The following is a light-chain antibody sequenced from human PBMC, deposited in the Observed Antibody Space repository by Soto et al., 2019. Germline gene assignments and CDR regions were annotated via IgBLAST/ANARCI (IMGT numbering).Light chain of an antibody. Sequence: DIQMTQSPSSLSASVGDRVTITCRASQSISSYLNWYQQKPGKAPKLLIYDASNLETGVPSRFSGSGSGTDFTFTISSLQPEDIATYYCQQYGPLFGPGTKVDIK. CDR2: DAS. CDR3: QQYGPL. CDR1: QSISSY. J-gene: IGKJ3*01. V-gene: IGKV1-33*01.